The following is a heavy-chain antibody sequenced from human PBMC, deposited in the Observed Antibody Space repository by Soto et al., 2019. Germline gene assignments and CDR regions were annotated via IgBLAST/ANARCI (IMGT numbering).Heavy chain of an antibody. D-gene: IGHD2-15*01. V-gene: IGHV4-30-4*01. CDR2: IYYSGST. J-gene: IGHJ3*02. CDR3: ARGCSGGSCHSEYAFDI. CDR1: GGSISSGDYY. Sequence: QVQLQESGPGLVKPSQTLSLTCTVSGGSISSGDYYWSWIRQPPGKGLEWIGYIYYSGSTYYNPSRKSRVTISVDTPQSQLSLKPSSVTAAATAVYYCARGCSGGSCHSEYAFDIWGQGTMVTVSS.